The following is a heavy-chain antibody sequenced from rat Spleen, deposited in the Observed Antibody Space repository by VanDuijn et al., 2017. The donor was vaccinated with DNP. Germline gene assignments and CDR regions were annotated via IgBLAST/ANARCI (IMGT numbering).Heavy chain of an antibody. Sequence: EVQLQESGPGLVKPSQSLSLTCSVTGYSITSNYWGWIRKFPGNKMEWIGHISYSGSTNYNPSLKSRISITRDTFRNQFFLQVISVSPEDTATYYCARSDVYNGFDYWGQGVMVTVSS. V-gene: IGHV3-1*01. J-gene: IGHJ2*01. CDR3: ARSDVYNGFDY. D-gene: IGHD1-6*01. CDR2: ISYSGST. CDR1: GYSITSNY.